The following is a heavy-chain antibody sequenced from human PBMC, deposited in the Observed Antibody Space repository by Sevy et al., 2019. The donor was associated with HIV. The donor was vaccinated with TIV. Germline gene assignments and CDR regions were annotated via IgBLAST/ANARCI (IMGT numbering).Heavy chain of an antibody. CDR1: GFTFSSYA. CDR3: AKEPIDFWSGDYKGEYFDY. D-gene: IGHD3-3*01. Sequence: GGSLRLSCAASGFTFSSYAMSWVRQAPGKGLEWVSAISGSGGSTYYADSVKGRFTISRDNSKNTLYLQMNSLRAEDTAVYYCAKEPIDFWSGDYKGEYFDYWGHGTLVTVSS. V-gene: IGHV3-23*01. CDR2: ISGSGGST. J-gene: IGHJ4*01.